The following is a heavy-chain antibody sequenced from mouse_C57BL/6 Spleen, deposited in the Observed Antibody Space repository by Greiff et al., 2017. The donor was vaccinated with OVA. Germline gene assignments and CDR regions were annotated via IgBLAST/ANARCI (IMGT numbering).Heavy chain of an antibody. J-gene: IGHJ4*01. V-gene: IGHV1-22*01. CDR1: GYTFTDYN. Sequence: EVKLQESGPELVKPGASVKMSCKASGYTFTDYNMHWVKQSHGKSLEWIGYINPNNGGTSYNQKFKGKATLTVNKSSSTAYMELRSLTSEDSAVYYCAIYGNYVDYAMDYWGQGTSVTVSS. D-gene: IGHD2-1*01. CDR2: INPNNGGT. CDR3: AIYGNYVDYAMDY.